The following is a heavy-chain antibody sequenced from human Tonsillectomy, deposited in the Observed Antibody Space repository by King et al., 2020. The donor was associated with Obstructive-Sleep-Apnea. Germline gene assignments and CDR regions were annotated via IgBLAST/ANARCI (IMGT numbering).Heavy chain of an antibody. CDR1: GLTFSSYG. CDR3: AREYCRSTSCYLDYYYYGMDV. Sequence: EQLVQSGGGVVQPGRSLRLSCAASGLTFSSYGMHWVRQAPGKGLEWVAFIRYDGSNKYYADSVKGRFTISRDNSKNTLYLQMKSLRAEDTAVYYCAREYCRSTSCYLDYYYYGMDVWGQGTTVTVSS. V-gene: IGHV3-30*02. D-gene: IGHD2-2*01. J-gene: IGHJ6*02. CDR2: IRYDGSNK.